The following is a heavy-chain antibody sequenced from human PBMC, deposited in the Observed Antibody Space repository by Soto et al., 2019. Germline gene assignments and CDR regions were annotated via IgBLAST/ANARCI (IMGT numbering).Heavy chain of an antibody. D-gene: IGHD3-3*01. CDR3: ARAVGPFDY. J-gene: IGHJ4*02. CDR1: GFIFSTYG. V-gene: IGHV3-33*01. Sequence: QVQLVESGGGVVQPGRSLRLSCAASGFIFSTYGRHWVRQAPGKGLEWVAVIWYDGSNKYYANSVKGRFIISRDNSESTLYLQMHSLRAEDTAVYYCARAVGPFDYWGQGTLVTVSS. CDR2: IWYDGSNK.